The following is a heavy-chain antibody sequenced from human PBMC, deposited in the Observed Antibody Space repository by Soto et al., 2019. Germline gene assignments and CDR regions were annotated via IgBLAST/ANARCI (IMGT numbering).Heavy chain of an antibody. CDR3: ARELASMVRGVIVGMDV. V-gene: IGHV1-2*04. D-gene: IGHD3-10*01. CDR1: GYTFTGYY. Sequence: QVQLVQSGAEVKKPGASVKVSCKASGYTFTGYYMHWVRQAPGQGLEWMGWINPNSGGTNYAQKFQGWVTMTRDTSISTAYMELSRLRSDDTAVYYCARELASMVRGVIVGMDVWGQGTTVTVSS. J-gene: IGHJ6*02. CDR2: INPNSGGT.